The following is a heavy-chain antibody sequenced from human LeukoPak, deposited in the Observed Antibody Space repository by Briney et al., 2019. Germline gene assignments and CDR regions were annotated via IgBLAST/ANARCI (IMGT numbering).Heavy chain of an antibody. D-gene: IGHD3-22*01. Sequence: SETLSLTCAVYGGSFSGYYWSWIRQAPGKGLEWIGEINHSGSTNYNPSLKSRVTISVDTSKNQFSLKLSSVTAADTAVYYCARALGILVVHAFDIWGQGTMVTVSS. J-gene: IGHJ3*02. CDR2: INHSGST. CDR3: ARALGILVVHAFDI. CDR1: GGSFSGYY. V-gene: IGHV4-34*01.